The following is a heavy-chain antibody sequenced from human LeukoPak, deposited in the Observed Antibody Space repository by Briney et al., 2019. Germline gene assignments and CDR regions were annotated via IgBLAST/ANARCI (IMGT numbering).Heavy chain of an antibody. D-gene: IGHD2-15*01. J-gene: IGHJ4*02. CDR3: ARGRVGVAAYIDY. Sequence: ASANVSCKSSGYTFTNYGISWVRQAPGQGLEWMGWIRAYNGNTNYAQKLQGRVTMITDTSTSTANKELRSLRSGDTAVYYCARGRVGVAAYIDYWGQGTLVTVSS. V-gene: IGHV1-18*01. CDR2: IRAYNGNT. CDR1: GYTFTNYG.